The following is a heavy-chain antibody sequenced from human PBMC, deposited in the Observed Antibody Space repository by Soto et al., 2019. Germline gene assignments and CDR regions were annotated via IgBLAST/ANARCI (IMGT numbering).Heavy chain of an antibody. CDR3: SRVDPGETSPFDH. CDR1: GYIFTSDY. Sequence: ASVKVSCKASGYIFTSDYIHWVRQAPGQGLEWMGWINPFDGSRMFAQSFQGRVTMTRDTSTSTVYMEVSSLRSEDTAVYYCSRVDPGETSPFDHWGQGTLVTVLL. J-gene: IGHJ4*02. V-gene: IGHV1-46*03. CDR2: INPFDGSR. D-gene: IGHD3-10*01.